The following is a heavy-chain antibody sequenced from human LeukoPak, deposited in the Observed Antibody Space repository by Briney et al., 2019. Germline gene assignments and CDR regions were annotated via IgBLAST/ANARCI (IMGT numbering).Heavy chain of an antibody. D-gene: IGHD2-15*01. CDR1: GDSVSSGY. CDR2: ISDSGIT. V-gene: IGHV4-4*09. CDR3: AGRVDRYSRD. Sequence: KPSETLSLSCTVSGDSVSSGYWTWIRQSPGKGLEWIGYISDSGITDYNPSLKSRLTISVDTSNNKFSLNLHSVTAADTAVYYCAGRVDRYSRDWGQGILFTVSS. J-gene: IGHJ1*01.